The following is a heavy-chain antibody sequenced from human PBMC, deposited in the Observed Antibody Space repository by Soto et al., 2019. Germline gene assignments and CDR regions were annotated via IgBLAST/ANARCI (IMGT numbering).Heavy chain of an antibody. CDR1: GFTFSGSA. D-gene: IGHD1-1*01. CDR3: TSLENWNDRRPI. V-gene: IGHV3-73*01. J-gene: IGHJ3*02. Sequence: GGSQRLSCAASGFTFSGSAMHWVRQASGKGLEWVGRIRSKANSYATAYAASVKGRFTISRDDSKNTAYLQMNSLKTEDTAVYYCTSLENWNDRRPIWGQGTMVTVSS. CDR2: IRSKANSYAT.